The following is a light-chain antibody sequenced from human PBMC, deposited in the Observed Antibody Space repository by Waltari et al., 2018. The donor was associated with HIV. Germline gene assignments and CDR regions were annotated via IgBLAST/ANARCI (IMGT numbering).Light chain of an antibody. Sequence: DIQMTQSPSTLSASVGDRVTITCRASQSISSWLAWYQQKPGKAPKLLIYKASSLESGVPARFSGSGSGTEFTLTISSLQPDDFATYYCQQYNSYSLTFGGGTKVEIK. CDR1: QSISSW. CDR3: QQYNSYSLT. J-gene: IGKJ4*01. V-gene: IGKV1-5*03. CDR2: KAS.